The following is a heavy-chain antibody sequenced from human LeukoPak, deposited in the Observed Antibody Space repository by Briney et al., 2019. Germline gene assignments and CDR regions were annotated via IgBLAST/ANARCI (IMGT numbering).Heavy chain of an antibody. Sequence: GSLRLSCAASGSTFSSYGTHWVRQAPGKGLEWVAFIRYDGSNKYYADSVKGRFTISRDNSKNTLYLQMNSLRAEDTAVYYCAKEKKYYYDSTGYPGYDYWGQGTLVTVSS. CDR2: IRYDGSNK. J-gene: IGHJ4*02. CDR1: GSTFSSYG. CDR3: AKEKKYYYDSTGYPGYDY. V-gene: IGHV3-30*02. D-gene: IGHD3-22*01.